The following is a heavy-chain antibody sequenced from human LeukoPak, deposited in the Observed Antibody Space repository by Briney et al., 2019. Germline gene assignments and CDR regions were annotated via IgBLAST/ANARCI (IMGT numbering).Heavy chain of an antibody. Sequence: SGTLSLTCTVSGGSISSSSYYWSWIRQPPGKGLEWIGYIYYSGSTNYNPSLKSRVTISVDTSKNQFSLKLSSVTAADTAMYYCARDRGRYDILTGYYRPLYFDYWGQGTLVTVSS. CDR3: ARDRGRYDILTGYYRPLYFDY. J-gene: IGHJ4*02. D-gene: IGHD3-9*01. V-gene: IGHV4-61*01. CDR2: IYYSGST. CDR1: GGSISSSSYY.